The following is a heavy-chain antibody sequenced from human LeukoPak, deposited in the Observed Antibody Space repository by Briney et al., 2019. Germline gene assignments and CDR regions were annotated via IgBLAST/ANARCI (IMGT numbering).Heavy chain of an antibody. D-gene: IGHD2-15*01. V-gene: IGHV4-30-4*01. CDR1: GGSISSGDYY. Sequence: SETLSLTCTVSGGSISSGDYYWSWIRQPPGKGLEWIGYIYYSGSTYYNPSLKSRVTISVDTSKNQFPLKLSSVTAADTAVYYCGRDENCSGGSCYSYGMDVWGQGTTVTVSS. CDR2: IYYSGST. J-gene: IGHJ6*02. CDR3: GRDENCSGGSCYSYGMDV.